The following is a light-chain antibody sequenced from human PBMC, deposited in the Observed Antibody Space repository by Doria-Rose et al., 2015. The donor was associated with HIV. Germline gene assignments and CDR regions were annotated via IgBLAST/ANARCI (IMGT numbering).Light chain of an antibody. CDR1: QSFSSTY. V-gene: IGKV3-20*01. J-gene: IGKJ1*01. CDR2: DGS. CDR3: HQYGTSWT. Sequence: TQSPGTLSLSPGERATLSCRASQSFSSTYLAWYQQKPGQARSLLIYDGSTRATGVPDRFSASGSGTDFTLTINRLEPEDFALYYCHQYGTSWTFGQGTKAEI.